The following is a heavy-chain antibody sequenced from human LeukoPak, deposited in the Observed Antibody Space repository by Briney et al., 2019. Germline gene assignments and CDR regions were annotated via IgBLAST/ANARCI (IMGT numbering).Heavy chain of an antibody. CDR2: VSGSGGST. CDR3: AKVPKALNFDY. J-gene: IGHJ4*02. V-gene: IGHV3-23*01. CDR1: GFTFSSYA. Sequence: GGSLRLSCAASGFTFSSYAMSWVRQAPGKGLERVSAVSGSGGSTYYADSVKGRFTISRDNSKNTLYLQMNSLRAEDTAVYYCAKVPKALNFDYWGQGTLVTVSS.